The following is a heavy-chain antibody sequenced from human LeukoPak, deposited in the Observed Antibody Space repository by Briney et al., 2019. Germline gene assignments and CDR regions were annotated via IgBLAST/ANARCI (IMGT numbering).Heavy chain of an antibody. D-gene: IGHD6-19*01. CDR3: ARRIAVAGTARAFDI. CDR1: GYSFTSYW. V-gene: IGHV5-51*01. Sequence: GESLKISCKGSGYSFTSYWISWVRQMPGKGLEWMGIIYPGDSDTRYSPSFQGQVTISADKSISTAYLQWSSLKASDTAMYYCARRIAVAGTARAFDIWGQGTMVTVSS. J-gene: IGHJ3*02. CDR2: IYPGDSDT.